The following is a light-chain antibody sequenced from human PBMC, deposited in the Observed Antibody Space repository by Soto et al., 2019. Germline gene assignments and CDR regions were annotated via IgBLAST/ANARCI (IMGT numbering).Light chain of an antibody. J-gene: IGKJ3*01. CDR1: QSVGSY. CDR2: DAS. V-gene: IGKV3-11*01. CDR3: QQRSNWGFT. Sequence: EIVLTQSPATLSLSPGERATLSCRASQSVGSYLAWYQQKPGQAPRLLIYDASNRATGIPTRFSGSGSGTDFTLTISSLEPEDFAFYYCQQRSNWGFTFGPGTKVDIK.